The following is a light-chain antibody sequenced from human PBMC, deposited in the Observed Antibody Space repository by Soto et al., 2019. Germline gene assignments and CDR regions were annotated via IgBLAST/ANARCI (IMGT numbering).Light chain of an antibody. V-gene: IGKV1-5*03. Sequence: IQMTQSPSTLSASVGDRVIITFLASQSISNWLAWYQQKPGKAPNLLIYKASSLKSGVPSRFSGSGSGTEFTLTISSLQPDDFATYYCQQYDTYWTFGQGTKVDI. CDR2: KAS. J-gene: IGKJ1*01. CDR1: QSISNW. CDR3: QQYDTYWT.